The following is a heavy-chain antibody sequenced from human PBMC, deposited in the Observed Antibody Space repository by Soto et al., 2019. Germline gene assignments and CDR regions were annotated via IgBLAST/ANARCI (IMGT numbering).Heavy chain of an antibody. CDR1: GFTFSSYA. Sequence: QVQLVESGGGVVQPGRSLRLSCAASGFTFSSYAMHWVRQAPGKGLEWVAVISYDGSNKYYADSVKGRFTISRDNSKNTLYLQMNSLRAEDTAVYYCARDSSLSMSYYFDYWGQGTLVTVSS. CDR2: ISYDGSNK. V-gene: IGHV3-30-3*01. CDR3: ARDSSLSMSYYFDY. J-gene: IGHJ4*02. D-gene: IGHD6-6*01.